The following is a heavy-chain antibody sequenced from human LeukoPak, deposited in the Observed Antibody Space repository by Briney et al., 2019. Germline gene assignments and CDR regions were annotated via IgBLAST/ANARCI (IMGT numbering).Heavy chain of an antibody. D-gene: IGHD3-9*01. J-gene: IGHJ4*02. CDR1: GYTLTELS. CDR3: ASGDDWLLYSLSY. V-gene: IGHV1-24*01. CDR2: FDPEDGET. Sequence: GASVKVSCKVSGYTLTELSMHWVRQAPGKGREWLGGFDPEDGETIYAQKFQGRVTMTEDTSTDTAYMELSSLRSEDTAVYYCASGDDWLLYSLSYWGQGTLVTVSS.